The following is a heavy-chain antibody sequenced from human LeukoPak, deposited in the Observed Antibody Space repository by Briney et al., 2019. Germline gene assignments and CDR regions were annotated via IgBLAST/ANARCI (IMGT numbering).Heavy chain of an antibody. Sequence: GGSPRLSCAASGFTFSSYGMHWVRQAPGKGLEWVAVISYDGSNKYYADSVKGRFTISRDNSKNTLYLQMNSLRAEDTAVYYCAKVLSFYYGSGSPFDYWGQGTLVTVSS. D-gene: IGHD3-10*01. V-gene: IGHV3-30*18. CDR2: ISYDGSNK. CDR3: AKVLSFYYGSGSPFDY. CDR1: GFTFSSYG. J-gene: IGHJ4*02.